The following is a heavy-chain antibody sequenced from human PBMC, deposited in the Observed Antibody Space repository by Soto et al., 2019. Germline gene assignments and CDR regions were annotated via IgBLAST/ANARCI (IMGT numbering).Heavy chain of an antibody. V-gene: IGHV3-30-3*01. CDR1: GFTFSSYA. Sequence: TGGSLRLSCAASGFTFSSYAMHWVRQAPGKGLEWVAVISYDGSNKYYADSVKGRFTISRDNSKNTLYLQMNSLRAEDTAVYYCAREQSSGYFDYWGQGTLVTVSS. J-gene: IGHJ4*02. CDR3: AREQSSGYFDY. CDR2: ISYDGSNK. D-gene: IGHD6-19*01.